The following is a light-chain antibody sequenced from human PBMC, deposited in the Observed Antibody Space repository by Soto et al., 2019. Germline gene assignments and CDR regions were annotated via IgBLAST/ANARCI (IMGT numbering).Light chain of an antibody. CDR2: DAS. CDR1: ESVSSY. CDR3: QQRSNILT. Sequence: EIVLTQSRATQSLSPGERATLSCRSSESVSSYLAWYQQTPGQAPRVLIYDASNRATGTPARFSGSWSGTDFTITISSLEPEDLAVYYYQQRSNILTFRGGTKVDI. V-gene: IGKV3-11*01. J-gene: IGKJ4*01.